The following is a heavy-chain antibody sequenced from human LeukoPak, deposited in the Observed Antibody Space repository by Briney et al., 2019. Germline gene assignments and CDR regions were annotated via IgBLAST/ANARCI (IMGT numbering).Heavy chain of an antibody. Sequence: GGSLRLSCVVSGLTFNNVWMNWVRQAPGKGLEWVSSISSSSSYIYYADSVKGRFTISRDNAKNSLYLQMNSLRAEDTAVYYCARINRGSYSTSDYWGQGTLVTVSS. CDR1: GLTFNNVW. J-gene: IGHJ4*02. CDR2: ISSSSSYI. CDR3: ARINRGSYSTSDY. D-gene: IGHD1-26*01. V-gene: IGHV3-21*01.